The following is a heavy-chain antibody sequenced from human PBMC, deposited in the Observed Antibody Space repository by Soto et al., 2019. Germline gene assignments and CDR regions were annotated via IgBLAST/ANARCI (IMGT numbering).Heavy chain of an antibody. V-gene: IGHV3-48*01. J-gene: IGHJ4*02. CDR3: ARVIWSGYLTSDY. CDR1: GFTFSTSS. CDR2: ISSSSNTI. D-gene: IGHD3-3*01. Sequence: EVQLVESGGGLGQPGGSLRLSCVVSGFTFSTSSMNWVRQAPGKGLEWVSYISSSSNTIYADSVKGRFTISRDNAQNSLYLQMNSLRAEDTAVYYCARVIWSGYLTSDYWGQGTLVTVSS.